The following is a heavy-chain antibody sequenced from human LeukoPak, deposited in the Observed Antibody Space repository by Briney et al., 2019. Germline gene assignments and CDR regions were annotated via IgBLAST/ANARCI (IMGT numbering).Heavy chain of an antibody. CDR2: IIPIFGTA. J-gene: IGHJ3*02. V-gene: IGHV1-69*06. CDR3: AKPLSGYSYGYKGGAFDI. Sequence: SVKVSCKASGGTFSSYAISWVRQAPGQGLEWMGGIIPIFGTASYAQKFQGRVTITADKSTSTAYMELSSLRSEDTAVYYCAKPLSGYSYGYKGGAFDIWGQGTIVTVSS. CDR1: GGTFSSYA. D-gene: IGHD5-18*01.